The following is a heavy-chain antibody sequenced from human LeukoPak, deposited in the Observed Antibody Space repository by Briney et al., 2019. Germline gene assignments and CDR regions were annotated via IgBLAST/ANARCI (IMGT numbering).Heavy chain of an antibody. CDR1: GYSFTSYW. CDR3: ARLCDGYNSEVFCY. J-gene: IGHJ4*02. Sequence: GESLKISCKGSGYSFTSYWIGWVRQVPGKGLEWMGILYPGDSDTRYSPSFQGQVTTSADTTTSTAYLQWSSLKASDTAMYYCARLCDGYNSEVFCYWGQATLVTVSA. D-gene: IGHD5-24*01. V-gene: IGHV5-51*01. CDR2: LYPGDSDT.